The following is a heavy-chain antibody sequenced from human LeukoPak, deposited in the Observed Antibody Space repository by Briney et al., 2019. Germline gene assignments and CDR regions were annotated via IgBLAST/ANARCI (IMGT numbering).Heavy chain of an antibody. V-gene: IGHV4-59*01. D-gene: IGHD2/OR15-2a*01. CDR1: GGSISSYY. J-gene: IGHJ5*02. Sequence: SETLSLTCTVSGGSISSYYWSWIRQPPGKGLEWIGYIYYSGSTNYNPSLKSRVTISVDTSKNQFSLKLSSVTAADTAVYYCARDNSWFDPWGQGTLVTVSS. CDR3: ARDNSWFDP. CDR2: IYYSGST.